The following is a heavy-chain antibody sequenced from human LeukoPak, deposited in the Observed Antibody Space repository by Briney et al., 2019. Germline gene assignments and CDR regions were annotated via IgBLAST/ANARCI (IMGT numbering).Heavy chain of an antibody. D-gene: IGHD2-21*02. CDR3: ARDRNFGGDYNTIDY. CDR2: TYFRSKWY. CDR1: GDSVSSNSAA. Sequence: SQTLSLTCAISGDSVSSNSAAWSWIRQSPSRGLEWLGRTYFRSKWYNAVSVKSRITINPDTSKNQVSLQLNSVTPEDTAVYYCARDRNFGGDYNTIDYWGQGTLVTVSS. V-gene: IGHV6-1*01. J-gene: IGHJ4*02.